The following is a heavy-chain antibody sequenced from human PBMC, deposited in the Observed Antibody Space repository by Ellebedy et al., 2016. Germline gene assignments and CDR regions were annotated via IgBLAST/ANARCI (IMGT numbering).Heavy chain of an antibody. D-gene: IGHD5-24*01. Sequence: GESLKISCAASGFTVSTNYMKWVRQAPGKGLEWVAVISYDGSNKYYADSVKGRFTISRDNSKNTLYLQMNSLRAEDTAVYYCARGASRWLQPRYYFDYWGQGTLVTVAS. CDR1: GFTVSTNY. CDR2: ISYDGSNK. CDR3: ARGASRWLQPRYYFDY. V-gene: IGHV3-30-3*01. J-gene: IGHJ4*02.